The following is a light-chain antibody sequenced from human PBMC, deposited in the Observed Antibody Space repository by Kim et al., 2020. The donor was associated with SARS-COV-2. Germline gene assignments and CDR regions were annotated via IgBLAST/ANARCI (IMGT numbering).Light chain of an antibody. J-gene: IGLJ2*01. CDR3: QVWDSSSHQVV. CDR2: YDT. Sequence: APGKTARIPCGGSNIGSEDVHWYPQKPGQAPVLVIYYDTDRPSGMPERFSGSNSGNTATLTISRVEAGDEADYYCQVWDSSSHQVVFGGGTQLTVL. V-gene: IGLV3-21*04. CDR1: NIGSED.